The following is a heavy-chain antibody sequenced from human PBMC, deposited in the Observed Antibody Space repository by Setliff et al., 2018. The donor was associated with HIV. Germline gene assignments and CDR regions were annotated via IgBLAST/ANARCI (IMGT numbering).Heavy chain of an antibody. J-gene: IGHJ4*02. V-gene: IGHV4-61*09. CDR3: ARVETTVTSRLDY. Sequence: SETLSLTCTVSGGSISSGIYYWIWIRQPAGKGLEWIGHVYTTGGTNYNPSLESRLTISVDTSRNQFSLRLTSVTAADTAVYFCARVETTVTSRLDYWGQGTLVTVSS. CDR2: VYTTGGT. CDR1: GGSISSGIYY. D-gene: IGHD4-17*01.